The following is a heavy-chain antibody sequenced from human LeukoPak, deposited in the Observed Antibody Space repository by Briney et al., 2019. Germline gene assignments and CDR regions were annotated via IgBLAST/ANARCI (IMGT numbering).Heavy chain of an antibody. CDR3: ARDRNWASQSWYLDL. Sequence: GGSLRLSCAASRFTFKNYGMHWVRQAPGKGLEWVAVIWYDGSDQRLIDSVKGRFTVSRDNSKNTLWLQVNSLRAEDTAVYYCARDRNWASQSWYLDLWGRGTLVIVSS. J-gene: IGHJ2*01. V-gene: IGHV3-33*01. D-gene: IGHD7-27*01. CDR2: IWYDGSDQ. CDR1: RFTFKNYG.